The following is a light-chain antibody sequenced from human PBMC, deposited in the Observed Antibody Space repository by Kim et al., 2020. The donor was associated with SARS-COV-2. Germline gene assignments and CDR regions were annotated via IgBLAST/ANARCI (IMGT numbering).Light chain of an antibody. J-gene: IGLJ2*01. CDR2: EDD. CDR3: QSYNRDNVL. Sequence: GNTVTISCTRSSGSIDDNYVQWYQQRPGGDPTTVIYEDDQRPSGVSDRFSGSIDKSSNSASLTISGLRTEDEADYYCQSYNRDNVLFGGGTQLTVL. V-gene: IGLV6-57*03. CDR1: SGSIDDNY.